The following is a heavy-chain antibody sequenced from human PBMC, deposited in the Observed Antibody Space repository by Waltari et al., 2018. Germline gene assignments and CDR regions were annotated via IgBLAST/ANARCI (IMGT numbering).Heavy chain of an antibody. CDR2: IIPIFGTA. V-gene: IGHV1-69*05. CDR1: GGTFSSYA. CDR3: ARVPFHRSGATLSYYFDY. D-gene: IGHD1-26*01. J-gene: IGHJ4*02. Sequence: QVQLVQSGAEVKKPGSSVKVSCKASGGTFSSYAISWVRQAPGQGLEWMGGIIPIFGTANYAQKFQGIVTITTDESTSTAYMELSSLRSEDTAVYYCARVPFHRSGATLSYYFDYWGQGTLVTVSS.